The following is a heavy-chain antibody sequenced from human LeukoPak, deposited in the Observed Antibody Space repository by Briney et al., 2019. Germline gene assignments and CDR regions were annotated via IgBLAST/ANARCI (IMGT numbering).Heavy chain of an antibody. CDR3: ARLDKGIKAAHFDY. CDR2: IKYSGST. J-gene: IGHJ4*02. Sequence: PSETLSLTCAVYGGSFRDYYWSWIRQTPGEGLQWIGGIKYSGSTDYNPSLKSRVTISVDTSKSHFSLKLSSVTAADTAIYYCARLDKGIKAAHFDYWGQGTLVTVSS. CDR1: GGSFRDYY. D-gene: IGHD6-25*01. V-gene: IGHV4-34*01.